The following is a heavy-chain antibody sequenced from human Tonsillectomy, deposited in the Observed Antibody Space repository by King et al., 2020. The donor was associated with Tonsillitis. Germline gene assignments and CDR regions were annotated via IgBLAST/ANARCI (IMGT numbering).Heavy chain of an antibody. CDR1: GFTFSSYG. Sequence: QLVQSGGGVVQPGGSLRLSCAASGFTFSSYGMHWVRQAPGKGLEWVAIIRYDGSNKYYADSVKGRFTISRDNSKNTLYLQMNSLRAEETAVYYCATFNSGYHYMRYWYFDLWGRGTLVTVSS. V-gene: IGHV3-30*02. CDR2: IRYDGSNK. CDR3: ATFNSGYHYMRYWYFDL. J-gene: IGHJ2*01. D-gene: IGHD5-12*01.